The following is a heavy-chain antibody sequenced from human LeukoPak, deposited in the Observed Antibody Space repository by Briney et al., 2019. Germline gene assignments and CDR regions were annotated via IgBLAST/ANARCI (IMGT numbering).Heavy chain of an antibody. Sequence: SETLSLTCTVSGGSMSPYHWGWIRQPPGKGLEWTGYIYYSGSTNYNPSLKSRVTISVDTSKDQFSLKLSSVTAADTAIYYCARAVSGRFDYWGQGTLVTVSS. J-gene: IGHJ4*02. CDR1: GGSMSPYH. CDR3: ARAVSGRFDY. D-gene: IGHD6-19*01. V-gene: IGHV4-59*08. CDR2: IYYSGST.